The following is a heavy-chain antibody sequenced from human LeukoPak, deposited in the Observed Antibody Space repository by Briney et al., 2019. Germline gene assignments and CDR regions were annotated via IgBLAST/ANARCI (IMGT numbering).Heavy chain of an antibody. Sequence: GGSLRLSCAASGFTFSRHWMHWVRQAPGKGLVWVSHIYSDGSTTGYADSVKGRFTISRDNAKNMLYLQMNSLRAEDTVVYYCARGSPSPDFDFWGQGTLVTVSS. CDR1: GFTFSRHW. V-gene: IGHV3-74*01. CDR3: ARGSPSPDFDF. J-gene: IGHJ4*02. CDR2: IYSDGSTT.